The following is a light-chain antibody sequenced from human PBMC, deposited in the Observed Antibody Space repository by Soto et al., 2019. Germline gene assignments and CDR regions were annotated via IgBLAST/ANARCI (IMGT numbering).Light chain of an antibody. Sequence: SLSASVGDTVAITCRASQNIDMYLNGSQQKPGKAPRVLIYKASTLESGVPSRFSGSGSETEVTLTIISFQPEDFATYYCPLYTSYSQTFGQGTKVDIK. V-gene: IGKV1-5*03. J-gene: IGKJ1*01. CDR3: PLYTSYSQT. CDR2: KAS. CDR1: QNIDMY.